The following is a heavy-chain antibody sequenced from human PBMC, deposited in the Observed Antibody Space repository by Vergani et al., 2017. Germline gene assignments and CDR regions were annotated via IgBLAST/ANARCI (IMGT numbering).Heavy chain of an antibody. CDR3: ARWGNEKRLDS. D-gene: IGHD1-1*01. J-gene: IGHJ5*01. CDR2: IWYDGSNK. V-gene: IGHV3-33*01. CDR1: GFTFSSHG. Sequence: QVQLVESEGGVVQPGRSLTLSCVASGFTFSSHGMHWVRQAPGKGLEWVAVIWYDGSNKYYGDPVKGRFTISRENSKNTLYLQMNSLRVEDTAVYYCARWGNEKRLDSWGQGTLVTVSS.